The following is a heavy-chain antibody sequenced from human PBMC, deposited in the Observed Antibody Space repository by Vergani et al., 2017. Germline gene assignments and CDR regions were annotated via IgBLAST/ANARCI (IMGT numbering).Heavy chain of an antibody. D-gene: IGHD6-19*01. CDR1: GASIRSSNYY. J-gene: IGHJ5*02. CDR2: IYYSGST. V-gene: IGHV4-39*01. Sequence: QLQLQESGPGLVKPSATLSLNCSVSGASIRSSNYYWGWLRQPPGKGLEWIASIYYSGSTYYNPSLKSRCTISVDTSKNQFSLKLSSVTAADTAVYFCAIHSTVEWLLKLGCIDPWGQGILFTVSS. CDR3: AIHSTVEWLLKLGCIDP.